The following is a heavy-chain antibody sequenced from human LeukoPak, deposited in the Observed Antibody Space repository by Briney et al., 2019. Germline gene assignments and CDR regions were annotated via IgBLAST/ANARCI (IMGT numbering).Heavy chain of an antibody. Sequence: TGGSLRLSCAASGFTFSSYVMSWVRQAPGKGLEWISSISNSGGSTYYTDSVKGRFTISRDNSKNTLYLQMNSLRAEDTAVYYCAKEGFDSWGQGTLVTVSS. CDR2: ISNSGGST. V-gene: IGHV3-23*01. CDR3: AKEGFDS. CDR1: GFTFSSYV. J-gene: IGHJ4*02.